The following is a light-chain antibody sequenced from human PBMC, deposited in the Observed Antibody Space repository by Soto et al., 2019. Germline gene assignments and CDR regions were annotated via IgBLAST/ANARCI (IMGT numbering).Light chain of an antibody. J-gene: IGKJ2*01. V-gene: IGKV3-20*01. CDR2: SAS. CDR1: QSVSSTS. CDR3: QQYDRSPYT. Sequence: EIVLTQSPCTLSLSPGERATLSCRASQSVSSTSLAWYQQKPGQAPRLLIYSASSRATGIPDRFSGSGSGTDFSLTISRLEPEDFAVYYCQQYDRSPYTFGQGTKLEIK.